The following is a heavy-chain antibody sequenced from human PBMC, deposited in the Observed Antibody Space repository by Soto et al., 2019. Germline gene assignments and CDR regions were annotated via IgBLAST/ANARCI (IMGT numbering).Heavy chain of an antibody. CDR2: VSHSGSS. V-gene: IGHV4-39*01. Sequence: QVQLQESGPGLVEPSETLSLTCTVSGDSISSTTYYWGWVRQPPGKGLDWIGSVSHSGSSHYNPSLKSRVTISVDTSKKQFSLQLSSVTAADTGIYYCARQPGMPPAGYYAFDAWAQGTLVTVSS. CDR3: ARQPGMPPAGYYAFDA. D-gene: IGHD6-13*01. CDR1: GDSISSTTYY. J-gene: IGHJ3*01.